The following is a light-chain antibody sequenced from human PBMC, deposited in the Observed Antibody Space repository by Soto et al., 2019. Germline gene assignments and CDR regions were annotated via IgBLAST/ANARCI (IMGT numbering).Light chain of an antibody. V-gene: IGLV2-11*01. J-gene: IGLJ1*01. CDR2: DVS. Sequence: QSALTQPRSVSGSPGQSVTISCTGTSSDVGGYNYVSWYQQHPGKAPKVMIYDVSERPSGVPDRFPGSKSGNTASLTISGLKAEDEADYYCCSYAGSPRYVLGTGTKLTVL. CDR3: CSYAGSPRYV. CDR1: SSDVGGYNY.